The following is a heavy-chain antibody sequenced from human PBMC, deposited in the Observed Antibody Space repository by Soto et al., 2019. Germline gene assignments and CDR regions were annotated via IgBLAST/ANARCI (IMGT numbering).Heavy chain of an antibody. V-gene: IGHV1-3*01. CDR1: GYTFTSYA. CDR2: INAGNGNT. Sequence: ASVKVSCKASGYTFTSYAMHWVRQAPGQRLEWMGWINAGNGNTKYSQKFQGRVTITRDTSASTAYMELSSLRSEDTAVYYCARSSGGVEDWFDPWGQGTLVTVSS. D-gene: IGHD2-15*01. CDR3: ARSSGGVEDWFDP. J-gene: IGHJ5*02.